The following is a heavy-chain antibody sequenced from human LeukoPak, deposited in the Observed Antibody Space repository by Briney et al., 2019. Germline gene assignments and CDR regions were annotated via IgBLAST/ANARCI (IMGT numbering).Heavy chain of an antibody. V-gene: IGHV1-69-2*01. J-gene: IGHJ4*02. Sequence: ASVKISCKVSGYTFTDYYMHWVQQAPGKGLEWMGLVDPEDGETIYAEKFQGRVTITADTSTDTAYMELSSLRSEDTAVYYCARGASGSYRGVDYWGQGTLVTVSS. CDR3: ARGASGSYRGVDY. CDR2: VDPEDGET. D-gene: IGHD1-26*01. CDR1: GYTFTDYY.